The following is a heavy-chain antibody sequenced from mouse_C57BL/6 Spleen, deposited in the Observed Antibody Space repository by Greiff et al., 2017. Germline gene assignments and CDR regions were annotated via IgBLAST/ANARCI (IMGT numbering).Heavy chain of an antibody. D-gene: IGHD1-1*01. V-gene: IGHV1-15*01. CDR2: IDPETGGT. J-gene: IGHJ4*01. CDR1: GYTFTDYE. Sequence: VQLQQSGAELVRPGASVTLSCKASGYTFTDYEMHWVKQTPVHGLEWIGAIDPETGGTAYNQKFKGKAILTADKSSSTAYMELRSLTSEDSAVYYCTRFGGSSLYYYAMDYWGQGTSVTVSS. CDR3: TRFGGSSLYYYAMDY.